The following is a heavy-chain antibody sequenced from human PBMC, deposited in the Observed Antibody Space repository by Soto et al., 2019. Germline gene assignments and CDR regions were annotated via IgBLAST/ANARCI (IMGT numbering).Heavy chain of an antibody. CDR1: GFTFSSYV. CDR2: ITGSSGDT. CDR3: VYGSASTRPYFFYY. V-gene: IGHV3-23*01. Sequence: GGSLRLSCAASGFTFSSYVMSWVRQAPGKGLEWVSAITGSSGDTYYADSVKGRFTISRDHSKNTLYLQMSSLRAEDTALYYCVYGSASTRPYFFYYWGTGTLVTVSS. D-gene: IGHD2-2*03. J-gene: IGHJ4*02.